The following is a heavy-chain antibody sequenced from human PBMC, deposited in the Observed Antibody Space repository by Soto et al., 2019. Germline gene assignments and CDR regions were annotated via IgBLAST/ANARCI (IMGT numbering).Heavy chain of an antibody. J-gene: IGHJ4*02. V-gene: IGHV3-33*06. CDR2: IWYDGSNK. D-gene: IGHD2-21*02. CDR3: AKGFRYCGGDCPTTGYSSSWLLDY. CDR1: GFTFSSYG. Sequence: GGSLRLSCAASGFTFSSYGMHWVRQAPGKGLEWVAVIWYDGSNKYYADSVKGRFTISRDNSKNTLYLQMNSLRAEDTAVYYCAKGFRYCGGDCPTTGYSSSWLLDYWGQGTLVTVSS.